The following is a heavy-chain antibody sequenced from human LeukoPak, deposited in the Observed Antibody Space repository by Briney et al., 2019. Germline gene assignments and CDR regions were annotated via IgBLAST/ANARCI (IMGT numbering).Heavy chain of an antibody. CDR3: ARTQQWLVSYGMDV. J-gene: IGHJ6*02. Sequence: GGSLRLSCAASGFTFSSYAMRWVRQAPGKGLEYVSAICSNGGSTYYANSVKGRFTISRDNSKNKLYLQMGSLRAEDMAVYYCARTQQWLVSYGMDVWGQGTTVTVSS. D-gene: IGHD6-19*01. CDR1: GFTFSSYA. V-gene: IGHV3-64*01. CDR2: ICSNGGST.